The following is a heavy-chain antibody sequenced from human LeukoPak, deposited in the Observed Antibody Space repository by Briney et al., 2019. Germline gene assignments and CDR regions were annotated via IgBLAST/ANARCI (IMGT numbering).Heavy chain of an antibody. Sequence: GGSLRLSCAASGFTFSGSGMQWVRQAPGKGLEWVAFIKYDESKEYYTDSVKGRFTISRDNSKNTLYLQMNSLRAEDTAVYYCAKDVTRRDNDDHNWGQGTLVTVSS. J-gene: IGHJ4*02. CDR3: AKDVTRRDNDDHN. CDR1: GFTFSGSG. CDR2: IKYDESKE. V-gene: IGHV3-30*02. D-gene: IGHD5-24*01.